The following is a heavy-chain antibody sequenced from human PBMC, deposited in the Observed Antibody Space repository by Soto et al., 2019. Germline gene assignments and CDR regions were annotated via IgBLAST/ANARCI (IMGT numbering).Heavy chain of an antibody. CDR3: ARWYSSGHEPEKKNWFDP. Sequence: SETLSLTCTVSGGSISSGDYYWCWIRQPPGKGLEWIGYIYYSGSTYYNPSLKSRVTISVDTSKNQFSLKLSSVTAADTAVYYCARWYSSGHEPEKKNWFDPWGQGTLVTVSS. CDR2: IYYSGST. D-gene: IGHD6-19*01. CDR1: GGSISSGDYY. V-gene: IGHV4-30-4*01. J-gene: IGHJ5*02.